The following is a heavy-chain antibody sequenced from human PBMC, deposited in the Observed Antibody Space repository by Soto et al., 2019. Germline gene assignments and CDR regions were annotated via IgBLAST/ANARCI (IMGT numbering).Heavy chain of an antibody. CDR3: ARDLGTY. Sequence: SETLSLTCTVSGGSISSHYWGWIRQPPGKGLEWIGYIYYSGGTNYNPSLKSRVTLSVDTSKNQFFLKLSSVTAADTAVYYCARDLGTYWGQGTLVTVSS. D-gene: IGHD3-10*01. CDR1: GGSISSHY. V-gene: IGHV4-59*11. J-gene: IGHJ4*02. CDR2: IYYSGGT.